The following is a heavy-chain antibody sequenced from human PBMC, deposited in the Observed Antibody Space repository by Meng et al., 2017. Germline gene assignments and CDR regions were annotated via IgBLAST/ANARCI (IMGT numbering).Heavy chain of an antibody. CDR2: IWYDGSNK. CDR1: GFTFSSYG. V-gene: IGHV3-33*01. J-gene: IGHJ6*01. D-gene: IGHD4-17*01. Sequence: GESLKISCAASGFTFSSYGMHWVRQAPGKGLEWVAVIWYDGSNKYYADSVKGRFTISRDNSKNTLYLQMNSLRAEDTAVYYCARTLVDYGDYYGWYYGMDVWGQGTTVTGAS. CDR3: ARTLVDYGDYYGWYYGMDV.